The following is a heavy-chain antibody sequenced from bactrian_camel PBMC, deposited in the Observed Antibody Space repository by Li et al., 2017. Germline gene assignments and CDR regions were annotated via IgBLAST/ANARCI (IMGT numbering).Heavy chain of an antibody. V-gene: IGHV3S53*01. CDR3: AARGPYCYTKLSVRDFTY. Sequence: SGGDSVQAGGSLRLQCAASGSGFRNYRLAWFRQAPGKEREGVAAIASDGSTRYADSVKGRFTISRDNAKNTVYLRMNSLKPEDTAMYYCAARGPYCYTKLSVRDFTYWGQGTQVTVS. CDR1: GSGFRNYR. D-gene: IGHD2*01. J-gene: IGHJ6*01. CDR2: IASDGST.